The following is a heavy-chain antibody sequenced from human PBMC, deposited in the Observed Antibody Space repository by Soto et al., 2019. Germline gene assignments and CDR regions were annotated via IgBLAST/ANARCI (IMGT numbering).Heavy chain of an antibody. CDR2: INPNSGGT. Sequence: VASVKVSCKASGYTFTGYYMHWVRQAPGQGLEWMGWINPNSGGTNYAQKFQGWVTMTRDTSISTAYMELSRLRSDDTAVYYCARDPRYSSGGMDVWGQGTTVTVSS. V-gene: IGHV1-2*04. D-gene: IGHD3-10*01. CDR1: GYTFTGYY. CDR3: ARDPRYSSGGMDV. J-gene: IGHJ6*02.